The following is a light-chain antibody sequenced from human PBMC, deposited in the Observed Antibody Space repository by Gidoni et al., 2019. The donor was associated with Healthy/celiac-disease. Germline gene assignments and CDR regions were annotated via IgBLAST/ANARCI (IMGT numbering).Light chain of an antibody. CDR2: LGS. J-gene: IGKJ4*01. CDR1: QSLLHSNGDNY. Sequence: SVMTQSPLSLHVTTGEPSSIACRSSQSLLHSNGDNYLDWYLQTPGQSPQLLIYLGSNRASGVPSRFSGSGSGTDFTLNIRRVEAEDVAVYYCMQALQTPLTFGGGTKVEIK. CDR3: MQALQTPLT. V-gene: IGKV2-28*01.